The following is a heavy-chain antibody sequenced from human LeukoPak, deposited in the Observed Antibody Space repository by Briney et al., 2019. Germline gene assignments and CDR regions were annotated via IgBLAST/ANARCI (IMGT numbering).Heavy chain of an antibody. CDR2: IKYHGSDE. J-gene: IGHJ4*02. V-gene: IGHV3-7*01. CDR1: GFTFSDYW. D-gene: IGHD3-10*01. Sequence: GGSLRLSCAASGFTFSDYWMSWVRQAPGKGLEWVANIKYHGSDEHYVDSVRGRFTVSRDNAKNSLFLQMNSLRAEDTAVYYCARIGGSGTYWDYWGQGTLVTVSS. CDR3: ARIGGSGTYWDY.